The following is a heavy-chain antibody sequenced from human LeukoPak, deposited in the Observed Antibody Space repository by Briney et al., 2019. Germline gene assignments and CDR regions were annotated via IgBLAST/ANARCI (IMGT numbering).Heavy chain of an antibody. Sequence: GASVKVSCKASGYTFTSYYMHWVRQAPGQGLEWMGIINPSGGSTSYAQKFQGRVTTTRDTSTSTVYMELSSLRSEDTAVYYCAKEMATIGIDYWGQGTLVTVSS. J-gene: IGHJ4*02. D-gene: IGHD5-24*01. V-gene: IGHV1-46*01. CDR2: INPSGGST. CDR3: AKEMATIGIDY. CDR1: GYTFTSYY.